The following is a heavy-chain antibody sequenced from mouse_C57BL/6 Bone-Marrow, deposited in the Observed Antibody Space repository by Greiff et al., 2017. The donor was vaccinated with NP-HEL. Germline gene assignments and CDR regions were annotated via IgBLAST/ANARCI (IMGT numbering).Heavy chain of an antibody. V-gene: IGHV1-55*01. J-gene: IGHJ4*01. CDR2: IYPGSGST. CDR1: GYTFTSYW. D-gene: IGHD2-5*01. Sequence: QVQLQQPGAELVKPGASVKMSCKASGYTFTSYWITWVKQRPGQGLEWIGDIYPGSGSTNYNEKFKSKATLTVDTSSSTAYMQLSSLTSEDSAVYDGASSYYSNSYAMDYWGQGTSVTVSS. CDR3: ASSYYSNSYAMDY.